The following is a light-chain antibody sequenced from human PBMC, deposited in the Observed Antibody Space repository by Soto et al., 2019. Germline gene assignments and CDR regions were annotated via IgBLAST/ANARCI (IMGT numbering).Light chain of an antibody. Sequence: DIQMTQSPSTLSASVGDRVTITCRASQSISSWLAWYQQKPGKAPKLLIYDASSLESGVPSRFSGSGSVTEFTLTISSLQPDDFETYYCQQYNSYSPTWTFGQGTKVDIK. CDR3: QQYNSYSPTWT. CDR1: QSISSW. CDR2: DAS. V-gene: IGKV1-5*01. J-gene: IGKJ1*01.